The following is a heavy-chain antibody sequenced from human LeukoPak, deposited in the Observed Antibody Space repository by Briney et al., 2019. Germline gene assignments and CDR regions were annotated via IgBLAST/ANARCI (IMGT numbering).Heavy chain of an antibody. CDR3: AKDLTYYYDSTGYYFDY. J-gene: IGHJ4*02. V-gene: IGHV3-21*04. CDR1: GFTFSSYS. D-gene: IGHD3-22*01. Sequence: PGGSLRLSCAASGFTFSSYSMNWVRQAPGKGLEWVSSISSSSSYIYYADSVKGRFTISRDNSKNTLYLQLNSLRAEDTAIYYCAKDLTYYYDSTGYYFDYWGQGTLVTVSS. CDR2: ISSSSSYI.